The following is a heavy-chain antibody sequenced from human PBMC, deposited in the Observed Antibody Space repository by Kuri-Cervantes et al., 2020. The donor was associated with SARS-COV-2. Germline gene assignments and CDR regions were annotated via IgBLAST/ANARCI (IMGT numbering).Heavy chain of an antibody. CDR1: GDSIKSGYF. D-gene: IGHD3-3*01. Sequence: SETLSLTCAVSGDSIKSGYFWGWIRQPPGKPMEWIASIYHSGSTYYNPSLQGRVTISVDKSKNQFSLKLSSVTAADTAVYYCARGRYDFWSGYYQYFDYWGQGTLVTVSS. J-gene: IGHJ4*02. CDR2: IYHSGST. CDR3: ARGRYDFWSGYYQYFDY. V-gene: IGHV4-38-2*01.